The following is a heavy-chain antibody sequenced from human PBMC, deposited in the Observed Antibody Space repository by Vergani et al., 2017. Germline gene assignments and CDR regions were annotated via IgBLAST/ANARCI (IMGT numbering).Heavy chain of an antibody. CDR2: ISNSGNTI. J-gene: IGHJ3*02. D-gene: IGHD4-11*01. Sequence: QVQLVESGGGLVKPGGSLRLSCAASGFSFSDHYMTWIRQAPGKGLEWVSYISNSGNTIEYADSVEGRFSISRDNAKSSLFLQMDSLRAEDTAVYYCSRDHRDYNNSPGTFDIWGQGSMVTVSS. CDR1: GFSFSDHY. V-gene: IGHV3-11*01. CDR3: SRDHRDYNNSPGTFDI.